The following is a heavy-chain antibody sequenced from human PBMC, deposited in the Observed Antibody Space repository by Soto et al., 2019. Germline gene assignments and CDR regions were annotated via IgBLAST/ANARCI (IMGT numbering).Heavy chain of an antibody. J-gene: IGHJ5*02. Sequence: EVQLVESGGELVQPGGSLRLSCAASGFTFNNYWMHWVRQAPGKGLVWVSGINPDGSRTSYADSVKGRFSISRDNAKNTLYLQMDSLRAEDTAVYYCAKVATGSYNWFDPWGQGTLVTVSS. V-gene: IGHV3-74*01. CDR1: GFTFNNYW. CDR3: AKVATGSYNWFDP. D-gene: IGHD1-1*01. CDR2: INPDGSRT.